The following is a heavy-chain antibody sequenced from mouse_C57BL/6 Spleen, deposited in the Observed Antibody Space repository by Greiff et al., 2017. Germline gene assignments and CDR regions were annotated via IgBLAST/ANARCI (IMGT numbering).Heavy chain of an antibody. CDR3: ARSTTVVATRTYWYFDV. Sequence: QVQLQQSGAELVKPGASVKLSCKASGYTFTSYWMHWVKQRPGRGLEWIGRIDPNSGGTKYNEKFKSKATLTVDKTSSTAYMQLSSLTSEDSAVYYCARSTTVVATRTYWYFDVWGTGTTVTVSS. V-gene: IGHV1-72*01. D-gene: IGHD1-1*01. J-gene: IGHJ1*03. CDR1: GYTFTSYW. CDR2: IDPNSGGT.